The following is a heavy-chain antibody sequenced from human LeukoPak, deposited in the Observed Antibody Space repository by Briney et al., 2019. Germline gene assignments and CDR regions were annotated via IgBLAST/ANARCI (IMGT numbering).Heavy chain of an antibody. CDR3: AKYGPTRFGALGYYYMDV. J-gene: IGHJ6*03. Sequence: PGGSLRLSCAASGFNFSTYWMHWVRQVPGKGLVWVARINSNGSSTSHADSVKGRFTISRDNSKNTLYLQMNSLRAEDTAVYYCAKYGPTRFGALGYYYMDVWGKGTTVTVSS. CDR1: GFNFSTYW. CDR2: INSNGSST. V-gene: IGHV3-74*01. D-gene: IGHD3-3*01.